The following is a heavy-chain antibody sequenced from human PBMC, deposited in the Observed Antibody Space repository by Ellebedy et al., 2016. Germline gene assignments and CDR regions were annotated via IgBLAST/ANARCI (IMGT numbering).Heavy chain of an antibody. CDR1: GGSISGYY. J-gene: IGHJ4*02. D-gene: IGHD4-17*01. CDR2: IYYSGST. V-gene: IGHV4-59*01. Sequence: SETLSLXCTVSGGSISGYYWSWIRQSSGKGLEWIGYIYYSGSTNYNPSLKSRVTISVDTSKSQFSLKLTSVTAADTAVYYCARYGDYFDYWGQGTLVTVSS. CDR3: ARYGDYFDY.